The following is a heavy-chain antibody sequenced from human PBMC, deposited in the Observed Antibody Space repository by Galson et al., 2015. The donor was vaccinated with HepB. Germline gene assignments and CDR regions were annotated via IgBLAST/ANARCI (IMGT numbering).Heavy chain of an antibody. CDR1: GFTFSNAW. CDR3: TTRGIDGGELLWFGDFYYYYGMDV. J-gene: IGHJ6*02. D-gene: IGHD3-10*01. Sequence: SLRLSCAASGFTFSNAWMNWVRQAPGKGLEWVGRIKSKTDGGTTDYAAPVKGRFTISRDDSKNTLYLQMNSLKTEDTAVYYCTTRGIDGGELLWFGDFYYYYGMDVWGQGTTVTVSS. CDR2: IKSKTDGGTT. V-gene: IGHV3-15*07.